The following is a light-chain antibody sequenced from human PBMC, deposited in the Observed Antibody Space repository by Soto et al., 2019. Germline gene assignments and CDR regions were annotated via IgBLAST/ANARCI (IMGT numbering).Light chain of an antibody. V-gene: IGKV1-5*01. J-gene: IGKJ4*02. Sequence: DIQMTQSPSTLSASVGDRVTITCRASQSISSWLAWYQQKPGKAPKLLIFDASSLESGVPARFSGSGSGTEFTLTISSLQPDDFATYYCQQYSSYSLTFGGGTKVEIK. CDR3: QQYSSYSLT. CDR1: QSISSW. CDR2: DAS.